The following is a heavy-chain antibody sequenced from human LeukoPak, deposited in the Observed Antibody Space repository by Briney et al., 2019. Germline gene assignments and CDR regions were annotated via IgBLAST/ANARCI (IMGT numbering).Heavy chain of an antibody. J-gene: IGHJ4*02. Sequence: SETLSLTCTVSGGSISSSSYYWGWIRQPPGKGLEWIGSIYYSGSTYYNLSLKSRVTISVDTSKNQFSLKLSSVTAADTAVYYCARIRYSSSSYHFDYWGQGTLVTVSS. CDR3: ARIRYSSSSYHFDY. D-gene: IGHD6-13*01. V-gene: IGHV4-39*01. CDR1: GGSISSSSYY. CDR2: IYYSGST.